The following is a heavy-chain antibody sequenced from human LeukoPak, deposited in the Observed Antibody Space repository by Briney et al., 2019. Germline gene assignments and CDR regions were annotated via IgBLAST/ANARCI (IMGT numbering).Heavy chain of an antibody. V-gene: IGHV5-51*01. CDR1: GYSFTSYW. CDR3: ARQVGKTYYDILTGYPYWFDP. CDR2: IYPGDSDT. D-gene: IGHD3-9*01. J-gene: IGHJ5*02. Sequence: GESLKISCKGSGYSFTSYWIGWVRQMPGKGLEWMGIIYPGDSDTRYSPSFQGQVTISADKSISTAYLQWSSLKASDTAMYYCARQVGKTYYDILTGYPYWFDPWGQGTLVTVSS.